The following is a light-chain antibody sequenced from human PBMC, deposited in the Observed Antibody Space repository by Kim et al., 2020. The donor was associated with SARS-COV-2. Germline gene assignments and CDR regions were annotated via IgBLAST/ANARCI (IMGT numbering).Light chain of an antibody. CDR3: GSYTISRTYV. CDR2: DVS. CDR1: NNDDSVLDR. Sequence: SITVSCTVVNNDDSVLDRGSWYHQRPGTAPKLVIFDVSKRPSGISSRFSGSRSANAASLTISGLQAEDDGDYYCGSYTISRTYVFGSGTKVTVL. J-gene: IGLJ1*01. V-gene: IGLV2-14*03.